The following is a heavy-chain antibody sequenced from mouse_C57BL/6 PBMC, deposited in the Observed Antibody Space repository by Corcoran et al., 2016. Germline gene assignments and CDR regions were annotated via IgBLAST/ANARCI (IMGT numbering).Heavy chain of an antibody. CDR2: IYPRSGNT. CDR1: GYTFTSYG. Sequence: QVQLQQSGAELARPGASVKLSCKASGYTFTSYGISWVKQRTGQGLEWIGEIYPRSGNTNYNEKFKGKATFTADTSSNTAYMQLSSLTTEDSAIYYCARSWLPYYAMDYWGQGTSVTVSS. J-gene: IGHJ4*01. D-gene: IGHD2-2*01. V-gene: IGHV1-81*01. CDR3: ARSWLPYYAMDY.